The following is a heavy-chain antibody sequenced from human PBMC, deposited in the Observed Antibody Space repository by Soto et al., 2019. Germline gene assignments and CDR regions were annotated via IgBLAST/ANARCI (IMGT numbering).Heavy chain of an antibody. D-gene: IGHD3-3*01. Sequence: SETLSLTCTVSGGSISSSSYYWGWIRQPPGKGLEWIGSIYYSGSTYYNPSLKSRVTISVDTSKNQFSLKLSSVTAADTAVYYCARHGYTSDTIFGVVIHTNNNWFDPWGQGTLVTVSS. CDR1: GGSISSSSYY. V-gene: IGHV4-39*01. CDR2: IYYSGST. J-gene: IGHJ5*02. CDR3: ARHGYTSDTIFGVVIHTNNNWFDP.